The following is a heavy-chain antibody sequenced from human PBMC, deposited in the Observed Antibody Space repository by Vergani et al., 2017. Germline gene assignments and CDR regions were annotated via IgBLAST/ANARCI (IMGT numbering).Heavy chain of an antibody. CDR3: ATGIAVVGLSVAGGDGY. CDR1: GYTLTELS. D-gene: IGHD6-19*01. CDR2: FDPEDGET. J-gene: IGHJ4*02. V-gene: IGHV1-24*01. Sequence: QVQLVQSGAEVKKPGASVKVSCKVSGYTLTELSMHWVRQAPGKGRAWMGGFDPEDGETIYAQKFQGRVTITEDTSTDASYMELSSMRSEDTAVYYCATGIAVVGLSVAGGDGYWGQGTLVTVSS.